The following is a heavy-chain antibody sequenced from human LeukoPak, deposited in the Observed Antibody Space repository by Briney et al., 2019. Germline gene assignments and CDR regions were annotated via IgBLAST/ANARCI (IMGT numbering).Heavy chain of an antibody. J-gene: IGHJ3*01. CDR2: IYPNDSDT. CDR3: ARPNITYYYDSSGYDGFDV. Sequence: HGDSLKISCKGSGYNFSNYWIAWVRQMPGKGLEWMGIIYPNDSDTRYRPSFPGQVSISADKSINTAYLQWSSLKASDTAMYFCARPNITYYYDSSGYDGFDVWGQGTMVTVSS. CDR1: GYNFSNYW. D-gene: IGHD3-22*01. V-gene: IGHV5-51*01.